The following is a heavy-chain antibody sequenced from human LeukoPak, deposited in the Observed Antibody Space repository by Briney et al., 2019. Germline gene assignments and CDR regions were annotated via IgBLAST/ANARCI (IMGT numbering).Heavy chain of an antibody. J-gene: IGHJ4*02. CDR2: INHSGRT. Sequence: SETLSLTCAVYGGSFSGYYWSWIRQPRGRARVWIGEINHSGRTNYNPSLKSRVTISVDTSKDQFSLKLSSVTAADTAVYYCARWEGGSYYDFDYWGQGTLVTVSS. CDR3: ARWEGGSYYDFDY. V-gene: IGHV4-34*01. CDR1: GGSFSGYY. D-gene: IGHD1-26*01.